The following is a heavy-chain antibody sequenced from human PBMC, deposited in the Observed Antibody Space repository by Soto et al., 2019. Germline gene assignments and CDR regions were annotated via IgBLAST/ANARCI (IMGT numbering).Heavy chain of an antibody. J-gene: IGHJ6*02. Sequence: QVQLVQSGAEVKKPGSSVKVSCKASGGSLSNYGISWVRQAPGQGLEWMGAIIPVFGTPNYAQKCQDRVTITADESTTTVDMEVRSLTSEDTAVYYCARGDATKIVVTTYYAMDVWGQGTTVTVSS. CDR2: IIPVFGTP. CDR3: ARGDATKIVVTTYYAMDV. D-gene: IGHD3-22*01. CDR1: GGSLSNYG. V-gene: IGHV1-69*12.